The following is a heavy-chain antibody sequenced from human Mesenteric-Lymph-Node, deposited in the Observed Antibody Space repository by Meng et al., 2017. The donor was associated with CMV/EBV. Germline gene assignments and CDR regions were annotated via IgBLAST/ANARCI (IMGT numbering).Heavy chain of an antibody. D-gene: IGHD2-2*01. V-gene: IGHV3-30*02. CDR2: IRYDGSNK. Sequence: GGSLRLSCAASGFTFSSYGMHWVRQAPGKGLEWVASIRYDGSNKYYADSVKGRFTISRDNSKNTLYLQMNSLRAEDTAVYYCAKDGGRDIAVELAARDLLGYFDYWGQGTLVTVSS. J-gene: IGHJ4*02. CDR1: GFTFSSYG. CDR3: AKDGGRDIAVELAARDLLGYFDY.